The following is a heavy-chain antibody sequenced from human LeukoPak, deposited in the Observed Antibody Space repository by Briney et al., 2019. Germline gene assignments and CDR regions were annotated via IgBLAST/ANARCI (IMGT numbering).Heavy chain of an antibody. J-gene: IGHJ4*02. V-gene: IGHV3-30-3*01. CDR1: GFTFSSYA. Sequence: PGRSLRLSCAASGFTFSSYAMHWVRQAPGKGLEWVAVISYDGSNKYYADSVKGRFTISRDSSKNTLYLQMNSLRAEDTAVYYCARVFGFGYSYYFDYWGQGTLVTVSS. CDR2: ISYDGSNK. CDR3: ARVFGFGYSYYFDY. D-gene: IGHD2-15*01.